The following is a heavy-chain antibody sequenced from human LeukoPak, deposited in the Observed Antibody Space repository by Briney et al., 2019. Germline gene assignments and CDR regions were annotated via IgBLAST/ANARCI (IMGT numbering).Heavy chain of an antibody. CDR3: AGGRGVNNPFDY. J-gene: IGHJ4*02. CDR2: IYYSGST. D-gene: IGHD3-10*01. Sequence: SETLSLTCTVSGGSISSYYWSWIRQPPGKGLEWIGYIYYSGSTNYNPSLKSRVTISVDTSKNQFSLRLSSVTAADTAAYYCAGGRGVNNPFDYWGQGTLVTVSS. V-gene: IGHV4-59*08. CDR1: GGSISSYY.